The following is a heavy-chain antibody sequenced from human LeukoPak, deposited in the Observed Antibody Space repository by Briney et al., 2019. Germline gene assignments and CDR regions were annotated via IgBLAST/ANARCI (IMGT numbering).Heavy chain of an antibody. D-gene: IGHD1-26*01. V-gene: IGHV4-4*02. CDR1: GGSFINTNW. CDR2: VHLDGRT. J-gene: IGHJ4*02. Sequence: PSGTLSLTCGVSGGSFINTNWWTWVRQPPGRGLEWIGEVHLDGRTNYNPSLESRLTMSVDVSENQVSLKLTSVTAADTAVYYCARVGGGNYYQLVAFDNWGQGILVTVSS. CDR3: ARVGGGNYYQLVAFDN.